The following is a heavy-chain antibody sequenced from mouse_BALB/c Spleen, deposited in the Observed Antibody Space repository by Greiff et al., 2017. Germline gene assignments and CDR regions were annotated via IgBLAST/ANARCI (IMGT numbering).Heavy chain of an antibody. J-gene: IGHJ4*01. D-gene: IGHD2-14*01. CDR1: GYTFTSYW. Sequence: DLVKPGASVKLSCKASGYTFTSYWINWIKQRPGQGLEWIGRIAPGSGSTYYNEMFKGKATLTVDTSSSTAYIQLSSLSSEDSAVYFCARHYRDYYAMDYWGQGTSVTVSS. CDR3: ARHYRDYYAMDY. V-gene: IGHV1S41*01. CDR2: IAPGSGST.